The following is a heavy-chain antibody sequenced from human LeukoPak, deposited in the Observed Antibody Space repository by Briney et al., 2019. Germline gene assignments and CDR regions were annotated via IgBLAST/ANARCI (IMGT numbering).Heavy chain of an antibody. J-gene: IGHJ6*02. Sequence: GGSLRLSCAASGFIFSSYWIHWVRQAPGKGLVWVSRINPDGSSTTYADSVRGRFTISRDNAKNRLYLQMDSLRAEDTAVYYCARDDLVGATHYYYYGMDVWGQGTTVTVSS. CDR2: INPDGSST. V-gene: IGHV3-74*01. D-gene: IGHD1-26*01. CDR1: GFIFSSYW. CDR3: ARDDLVGATHYYYYGMDV.